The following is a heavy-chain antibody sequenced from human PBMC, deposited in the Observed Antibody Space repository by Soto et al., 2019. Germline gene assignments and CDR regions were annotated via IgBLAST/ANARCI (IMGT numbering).Heavy chain of an antibody. Sequence: QLQLQESGPGLVKPSETLSLTCTVSGGSISSSSYYWGWIRQPPGKGLEWIGSIYYSGNTYYTPSLKSRVTISVETSKNQFPLKLSSVTAAATAVYYCAREGGRYCTGGSCQVDYWGQGTLVTVSS. CDR2: IYYSGNT. CDR1: GGSISSSSYY. J-gene: IGHJ4*02. D-gene: IGHD2-15*01. V-gene: IGHV4-39*02. CDR3: AREGGRYCTGGSCQVDY.